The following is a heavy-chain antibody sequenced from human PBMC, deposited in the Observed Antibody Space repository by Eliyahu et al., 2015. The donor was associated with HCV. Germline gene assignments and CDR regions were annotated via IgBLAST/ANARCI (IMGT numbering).Heavy chain of an antibody. V-gene: IGHV5-51*03. Sequence: EVQLVQSGAEVKKPGXSLKISCKGSGXSFTSXWXGWVRQMPGKGLEWMGIIYPGDSDTRYSPSFQGQVTISADKSISTAYLQWSSLKASDTAMYYCARAFYDILTGYSYFDYWGQGTLVTVSS. J-gene: IGHJ4*02. CDR1: GXSFTSXW. CDR2: IYPGDSDT. CDR3: ARAFYDILTGYSYFDY. D-gene: IGHD3-9*01.